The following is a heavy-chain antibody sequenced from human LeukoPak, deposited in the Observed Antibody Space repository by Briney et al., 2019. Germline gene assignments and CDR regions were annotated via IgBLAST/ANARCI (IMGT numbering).Heavy chain of an antibody. Sequence: PGGSLRLSCEASGYTFSNAWMSWVRQAPGKGLEWVSIIYSGGSTSYADSVKGRFTISRDNSKNTLYLQMNSLRTEDTAVYYCARGGSYFDISGYYFYWGQGTLVTVSS. D-gene: IGHD3-22*01. CDR2: IYSGGST. V-gene: IGHV3-66*01. J-gene: IGHJ4*02. CDR3: ARGGSYFDISGYYFY. CDR1: GYTFSNAW.